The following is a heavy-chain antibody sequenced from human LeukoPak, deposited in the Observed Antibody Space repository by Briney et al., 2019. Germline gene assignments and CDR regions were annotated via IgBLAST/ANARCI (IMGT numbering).Heavy chain of an antibody. CDR2: IWSDGSDK. V-gene: IGHV3-33*06. J-gene: IGHJ1*01. CDR3: AKDAQRGFDYSNSLQN. D-gene: IGHD4-11*01. Sequence: GGSLRLSCAASGSTFSHYGMHWVRQTPGAGLEWVAVIWSDGSDKYYAKSVKGRFTISRDNSKNSLFLQMNSLRAEDTAVYYCAKDAQRGFDYSNSLQNWGQGILVTVSS. CDR1: GSTFSHYG.